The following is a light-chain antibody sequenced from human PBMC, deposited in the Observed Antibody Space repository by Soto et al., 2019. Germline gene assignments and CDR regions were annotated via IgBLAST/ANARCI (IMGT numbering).Light chain of an antibody. CDR3: QQCYSTPRT. V-gene: IGKV1-39*01. CDR2: AAS. J-gene: IGKJ2*01. Sequence: DIQMTQSPSSLSASVGDRVTITCRASQSISSYLNWYQQKPGKAPKLLIYAASSLQSGVPSRFSGSGSGTDFTLTISSLPPEDFATYYCQQCYSTPRTFGQGTKLEIK. CDR1: QSISSY.